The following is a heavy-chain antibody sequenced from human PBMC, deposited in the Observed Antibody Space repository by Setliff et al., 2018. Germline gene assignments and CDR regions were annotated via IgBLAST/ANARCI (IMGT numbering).Heavy chain of an antibody. CDR3: VKDMAGSYFDGRFDY. V-gene: IGHV3-21*04. J-gene: IGHJ4*02. Sequence: RLSCAASGFTFSSYSMHWVRQTPGKGLEWVSSISPDSYYIYYADSIKGRFTISRDNAKSSLYLQMNSLRVEDTALYYCVKDMAGSYFDGRFDYWGPGTLVTVSS. CDR1: GFTFSSYS. D-gene: IGHD1-26*01. CDR2: ISPDSYYI.